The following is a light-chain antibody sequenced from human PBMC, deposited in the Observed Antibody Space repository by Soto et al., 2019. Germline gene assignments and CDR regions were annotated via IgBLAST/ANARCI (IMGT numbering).Light chain of an antibody. Sequence: DIQMTQSPSSLSASVGDRVTITCRASQTISSYLNWYQQKPGKAPQLLIYAAASLQSGVPSRFRGSGSGTDFTLTISSLQPEDFATYYCQQSYNTRYTFGQGTKLEIK. J-gene: IGKJ2*01. CDR1: QTISSY. CDR2: AAA. V-gene: IGKV1-39*01. CDR3: QQSYNTRYT.